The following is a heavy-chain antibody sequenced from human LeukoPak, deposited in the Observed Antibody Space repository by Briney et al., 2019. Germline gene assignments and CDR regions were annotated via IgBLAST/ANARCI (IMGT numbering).Heavy chain of an antibody. CDR1: GGSISSYY. D-gene: IGHD2-21*01. CDR3: AREVLLFRTRTDPYYYYYMDV. J-gene: IGHJ6*03. CDR2: IYYSGST. Sequence: SETLSLTCTVSGGSISSYYWSWIRQPPGKGLEWVGYIYYSGSTNYNPSLKSRVTISVDTSKNQFSLKLSSVTAADTAVYYCAREVLLFRTRTDPYYYYYMDVWGKGTTVTVSS. V-gene: IGHV4-59*01.